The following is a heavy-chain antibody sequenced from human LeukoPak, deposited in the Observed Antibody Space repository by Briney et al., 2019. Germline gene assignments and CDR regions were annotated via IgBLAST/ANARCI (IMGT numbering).Heavy chain of an antibody. Sequence: PSETLSLTCAVYGGSFSGYYWSWIRQPPGKGLEWIGEINHGGSTNCHPSLKSRVTISVDTSKNQFSLKLSSVTTADKAVYYCARGSGLGSYFNGPWGQGTLVTVSS. CDR2: INHGGST. CDR3: ARGSGLGSYFNGP. J-gene: IGHJ5*02. D-gene: IGHD3-10*01. V-gene: IGHV4-34*01. CDR1: GGSFSGYY.